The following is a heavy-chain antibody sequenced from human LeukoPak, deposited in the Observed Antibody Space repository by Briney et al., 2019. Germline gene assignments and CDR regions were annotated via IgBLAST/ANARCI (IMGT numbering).Heavy chain of an antibody. Sequence: GGSLRLSCAASGFTVSSNYMSWVRQAPGKGLEWVSYISSSGNIMYYADSVKGRFTISRDNAKNSLYLQMNSLRAEDTAVYYCANHPFDYWGQGTLVTVSS. J-gene: IGHJ4*02. CDR2: ISSSGNIM. V-gene: IGHV3-11*04. CDR3: ANHPFDY. CDR1: GFTVSSNY.